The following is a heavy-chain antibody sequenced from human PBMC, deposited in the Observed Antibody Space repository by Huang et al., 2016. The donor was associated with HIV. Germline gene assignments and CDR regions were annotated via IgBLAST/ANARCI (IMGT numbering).Heavy chain of an antibody. V-gene: IGHV3-11*04. J-gene: IGHJ3*01. D-gene: IGHD1-7*01. CDR1: GFRFSDYY. CDR2: SSGAGVTK. CDR3: ARGNWNFAFDL. Sequence: QVQLVESGGGLVKPGGSLRLSCAASGFRFSDYYMTWVRQAPGKGLKWVSYSSGAGVTKKYADSVKGRCTISRDNAGNSLHLQMSKLRAEDTAVYYCARGNWNFAFDLWGQGTLVTVSS.